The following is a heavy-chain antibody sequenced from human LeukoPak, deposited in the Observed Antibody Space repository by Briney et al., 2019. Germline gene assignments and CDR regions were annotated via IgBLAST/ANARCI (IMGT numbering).Heavy chain of an antibody. Sequence: GESLKISCKGSGYRFSSDWIAWVRQMPGKGLEWMGMIYPGDSDTRYSPSFQGQVTISADKSISTAYLQWSSLKASDTAMYYCARHPRRGYSYGYDPYFDYWGQGTLVTVSS. CDR1: GYRFSSDW. CDR2: IYPGDSDT. J-gene: IGHJ4*02. V-gene: IGHV5-51*01. CDR3: ARHPRRGYSYGYDPYFDY. D-gene: IGHD5-18*01.